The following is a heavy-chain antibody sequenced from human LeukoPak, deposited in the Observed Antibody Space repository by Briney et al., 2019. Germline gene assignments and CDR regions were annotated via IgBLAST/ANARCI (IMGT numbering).Heavy chain of an antibody. V-gene: IGHV3-23*01. CDR3: AILSRITETPGD. J-gene: IGHJ4*02. Sequence: PGGSLRLSCAASGFSFSTYAMTWVRQAPGKGLECVSDIFGSGDNTFYADSVRGRFTISRDNSKSTLYLQMNSLRAEDTAVYYCAILSRITETPGDWGQGTLVTVSS. CDR1: GFSFSTYA. D-gene: IGHD2-8*01. CDR2: IFGSGDNT.